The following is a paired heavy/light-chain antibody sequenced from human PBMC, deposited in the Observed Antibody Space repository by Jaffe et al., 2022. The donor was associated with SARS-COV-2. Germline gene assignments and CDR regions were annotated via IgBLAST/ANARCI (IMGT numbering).Heavy chain of an antibody. V-gene: IGHV4-34*01. Sequence: QVQLQQWGAGLLKPSETLSLTCAVYGGSFSGYYWSWIRQPPGKGLEWIGEINHSGSTNYNPSLKSRVTISVDTSKNQFSLKLSSVTAADTAVYYCAREFYDYVWGSYPGPLGSFDYWGQGTLVTVSS. CDR1: GGSFSGYY. CDR3: AREFYDYVWGSYPGPLGSFDY. J-gene: IGHJ4*02. D-gene: IGHD3-16*02. CDR2: INHSGST.
Light chain of an antibody. CDR1: QGISSY. V-gene: IGKV1-8*01. CDR2: AAS. Sequence: AIRMTQSPSSFSASTGDRVTITCRASQGISSYLAWYQQKPGKAPKLLIYAASTLQSGVPSRFSGSGSGTDFTLTISCLQSEDFATYYCQQYYSYPRTFGQGTKLEIK. CDR3: QQYYSYPRT. J-gene: IGKJ2*01.